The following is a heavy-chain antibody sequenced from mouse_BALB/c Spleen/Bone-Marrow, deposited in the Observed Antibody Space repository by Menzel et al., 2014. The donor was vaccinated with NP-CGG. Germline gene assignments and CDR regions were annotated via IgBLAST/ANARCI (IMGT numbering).Heavy chain of an antibody. Sequence: EVQLQESGAELVKPGASVKLSCTASGFNIKDTYMHWVKQRPEQGLEWIGRIDPANGNTKYDPKFQGKATMTADTSSNTAYLRLSSLTSEDTAVYYCARYYYGSSYFDYWGQGTTLTVSS. V-gene: IGHV14-3*02. J-gene: IGHJ2*01. CDR1: GFNIKDTY. D-gene: IGHD1-1*01. CDR2: IDPANGNT. CDR3: ARYYYGSSYFDY.